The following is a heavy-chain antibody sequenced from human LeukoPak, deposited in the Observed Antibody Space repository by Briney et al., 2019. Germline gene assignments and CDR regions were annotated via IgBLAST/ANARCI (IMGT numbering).Heavy chain of an antibody. D-gene: IGHD5-12*01. V-gene: IGHV5-51*01. CDR1: GYSFTSYW. CDR3: ATLPAYSGYDLWGYYFDY. Sequence: GESLKISCKGSGYSFTSYWIGWVRQMPGKGLEWMGIIYPGDSDTRYSPSFQGQVTISADKSISTAYLQWSSLKASDTAMYYCATLPAYSGYDLWGYYFDYWGRGTLVTVSS. CDR2: IYPGDSDT. J-gene: IGHJ4*02.